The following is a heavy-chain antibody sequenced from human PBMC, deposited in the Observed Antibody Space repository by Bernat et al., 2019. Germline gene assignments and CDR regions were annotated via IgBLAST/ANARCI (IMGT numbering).Heavy chain of an antibody. CDR1: GFSFSSHS. D-gene: IGHD3-22*01. CDR2: IWTDENRK. Sequence: QVQLVESGGGVVQPGRSLRLSCAASGFSFSSHSMHWVRQAPGKGVEGVAVIWTDENRKYYPASVKGRFTISRDNSENTLYLHMNTLRADDTAIYYWAREIMTVVGGPTMASFDLCGQGAIVTVSS. V-gene: IGHV3-33*01. CDR3: AREIMTVVGGPTMASFDL. J-gene: IGHJ3*01.